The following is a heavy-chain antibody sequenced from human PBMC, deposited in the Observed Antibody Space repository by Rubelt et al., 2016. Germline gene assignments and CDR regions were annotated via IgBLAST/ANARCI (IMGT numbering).Heavy chain of an antibody. V-gene: IGHV1-18*01. CDR1: GYTFTSYG. D-gene: IGHD3-3*01. CDR3: ARGPTYDFWSGYHHAVDI. CDR2: ISAYNGNT. Sequence: GKKPGASVKVSCKASGYTFTSYGISWVRQAPGQGLEWMGWISAYNGNTNYAQKLQGRVTMTTDTSTSTAYMERRSLRSDDTAVYYCARGPTYDFWSGYHHAVDIWGRGTMVTVSS. J-gene: IGHJ3*02.